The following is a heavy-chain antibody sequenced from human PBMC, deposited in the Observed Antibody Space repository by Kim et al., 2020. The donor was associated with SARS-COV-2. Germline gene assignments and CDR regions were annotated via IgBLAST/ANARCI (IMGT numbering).Heavy chain of an antibody. CDR2: INHSGST. J-gene: IGHJ4*02. CDR3: ARGLSRGDSSGYEDY. D-gene: IGHD3-22*01. V-gene: IGHV4-34*01. Sequence: SETLSLTCAVYGGSFSGYYWSWIRQPPGKGLEWIGEINHSGSTNYNPSLKSRVTISVDTSKNQFSLKLSSVTAADTAVYYCARGLSRGDSSGYEDYWGQG. CDR1: GGSFSGYY.